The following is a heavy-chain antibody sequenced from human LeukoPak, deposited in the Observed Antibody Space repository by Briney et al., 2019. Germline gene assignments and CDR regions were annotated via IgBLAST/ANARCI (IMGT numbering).Heavy chain of an antibody. D-gene: IGHD3-10*01. CDR3: ARRFYGSGNGTDV. Sequence: PSETLSLTCTVSGGSISSSSYYWGWIRQPPGKGLEWIGSIYYSGSIYYNPSLKSRVTISVDTSKNQFSLKLSSVTAADTAVYYCARRFYGSGNGTDVWGQGTTVTVSS. J-gene: IGHJ6*02. CDR2: IYYSGSI. CDR1: GGSISSSSYY. V-gene: IGHV4-39*01.